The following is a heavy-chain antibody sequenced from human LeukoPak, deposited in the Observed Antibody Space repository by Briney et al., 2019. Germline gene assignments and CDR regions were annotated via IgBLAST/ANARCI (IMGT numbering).Heavy chain of an antibody. CDR3: AREVVAAAGTGDY. D-gene: IGHD6-13*01. Sequence: KPGGSLRLSCAASGFTFSSYSMNWVRQAPGKGLEWVSSISSSSSYIYYADSVKGRFTISRDNAKNSLYLQMNSLRAEDTAVYYCAREVVAAAGTGDYWGQGTLVTVSS. CDR1: GFTFSSYS. CDR2: ISSSSSYI. V-gene: IGHV3-21*01. J-gene: IGHJ4*02.